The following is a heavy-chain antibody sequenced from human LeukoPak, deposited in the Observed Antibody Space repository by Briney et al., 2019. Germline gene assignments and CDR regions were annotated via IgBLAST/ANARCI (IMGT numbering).Heavy chain of an antibody. V-gene: IGHV4-34*01. CDR2: INHSGST. CDR3: ARGRGTVTTYPWFDP. J-gene: IGHJ5*02. D-gene: IGHD4-17*01. CDR1: GVSFNNYY. Sequence: SSETLSLTCAVSGVSFNNYYWSWVRQTPGKGLEWIGEINHSGSTNYNPSLKSRVTISVDTSKNQFSLKLSSVTAADTAVYYCARGRGTVTTYPWFDPWGQGTLVTVSS.